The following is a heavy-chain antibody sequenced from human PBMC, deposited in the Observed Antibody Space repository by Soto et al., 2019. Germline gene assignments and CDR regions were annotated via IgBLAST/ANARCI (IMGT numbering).Heavy chain of an antibody. D-gene: IGHD3-3*01. J-gene: IGHJ4*02. CDR1: NGSIYTNY. Sequence: QVQLQESGPGLVKPSETLTLTCTISNGSIYTNYWSWLRQPPGKPLEWIGHIYYSGTTNYNPSLKSRVTLSVDMSKSQFSPELTSATAADTAVYYCARHRWTSGYYLVFDSWGQGTLVTVSS. V-gene: IGHV4-59*08. CDR3: ARHRWTSGYYLVFDS. CDR2: IYYSGTT.